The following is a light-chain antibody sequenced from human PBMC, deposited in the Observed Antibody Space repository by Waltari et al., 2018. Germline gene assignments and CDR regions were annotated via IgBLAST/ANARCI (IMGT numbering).Light chain of an antibody. J-gene: IGLJ2*01. CDR1: SSDVGGYNS. Sequence: QSALTQPRSVSGSPGQSVTIPCTGTSSDVGGYNSVSWYQQHPGKAPKLMIYDVSKRPSGAPDRFSGSKSGNTASLTISGLQAEDEADYYCCSYAGSYVVFGGGTKLTVL. V-gene: IGLV2-11*01. CDR3: CSYAGSYVV. CDR2: DVS.